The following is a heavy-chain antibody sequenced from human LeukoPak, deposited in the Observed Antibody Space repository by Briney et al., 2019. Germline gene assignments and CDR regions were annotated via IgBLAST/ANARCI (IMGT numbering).Heavy chain of an antibody. CDR1: GGSISTSNYY. CDR2: INHSGST. CDR3: ARSYYDSSGFGY. Sequence: TSETLSLTCTVSGGSISTSNYYWGWIRQPPGKGLEWIGEINHSGSTNYNPSLKSRFTISVDTSKNQFSLKLSSVTAADTAVYYCARSYYDSSGFGYWGQGTLVTVSS. D-gene: IGHD3-22*01. J-gene: IGHJ4*02. V-gene: IGHV4-39*07.